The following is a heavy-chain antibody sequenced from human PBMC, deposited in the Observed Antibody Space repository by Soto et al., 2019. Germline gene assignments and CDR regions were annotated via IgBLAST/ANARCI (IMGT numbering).Heavy chain of an antibody. V-gene: IGHV1-69*13. D-gene: IGHD1-26*01. J-gene: IGHJ4*02. Sequence: SVKVSCKASGGTFSSYAISWVRQAPGQGLEWMGGIIPIFGTANYAQKFQGRVTITADESTSTAYMELSSLRSEDTAVYYCARGPITQHQSSGSFDYWGQGTLVTVSS. CDR2: IIPIFGTA. CDR1: GGTFSSYA. CDR3: ARGPITQHQSSGSFDY.